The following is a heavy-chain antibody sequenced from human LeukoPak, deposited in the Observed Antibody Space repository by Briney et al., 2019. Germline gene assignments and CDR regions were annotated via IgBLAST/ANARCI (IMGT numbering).Heavy chain of an antibody. D-gene: IGHD3-10*01. CDR1: GDSISSSNW. V-gene: IGHV4-4*02. CDR3: ARDMGSGSYLSLDVFDI. J-gene: IGHJ3*02. Sequence: PSETLSLTCAVSGDSISSSNWWNWVRQPPGKGLEWIGQIHHSGSTFYNPSLKSRVTMSVDKSENHFSLTLISMTAADTAVYYCARDMGSGSYLSLDVFDIWGQGAMVTVST. CDR2: IHHSGST.